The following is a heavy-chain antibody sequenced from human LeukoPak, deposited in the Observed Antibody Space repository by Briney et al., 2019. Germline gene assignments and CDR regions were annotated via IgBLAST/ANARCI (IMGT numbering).Heavy chain of an antibody. CDR2: IRSGGGGT. CDR3: ARCMVLSQGWCNWFDP. J-gene: IGHJ5*02. V-gene: IGHV3-23*01. D-gene: IGHD6-13*01. CDR1: GFDLTTYA. Sequence: GGSLRLSCAASGFDLTTYAMTWVPQAPAKGLEWVSSIRSGGGGTYYADSVKGRFTISRDNSENTLHLQMNNLRVEDTARYFCARCMVLSQGWCNWFDPWGQGTLVTVSS.